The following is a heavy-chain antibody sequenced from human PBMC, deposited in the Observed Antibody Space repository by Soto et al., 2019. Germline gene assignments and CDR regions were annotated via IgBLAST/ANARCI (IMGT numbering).Heavy chain of an antibody. CDR3: ARFSGSYYYAMDV. D-gene: IGHD6-19*01. CDR2: INHSGVT. J-gene: IGHJ6*02. Sequence: SETLSLTCAVYGGSFSGYYWSWIRQPPGKGLEWIGEINHSGVTNYKPSLKRRVTISVDTSKNQFSLQLKSVTAADMALYYCARFSGSYYYAMDVWGQGSTVTVSS. CDR1: GGSFSGYY. V-gene: IGHV4-34*01.